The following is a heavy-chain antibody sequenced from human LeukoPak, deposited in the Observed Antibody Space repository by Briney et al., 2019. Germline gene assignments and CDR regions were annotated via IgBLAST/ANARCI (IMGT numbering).Heavy chain of an antibody. J-gene: IGHJ4*02. D-gene: IGHD6-19*01. Sequence: GASVKVSCKASGYTFTSYYMHWVRQAPGQGLEWMGIINPSGGSTSYAQKFQGRVTMTRDTSTSTVYMELSSLRSEDTAVYYCARESLVSSGSLGGAFDYWGQGTLVTVSS. V-gene: IGHV1-46*01. CDR2: INPSGGST. CDR1: GYTFTSYY. CDR3: ARESLVSSGSLGGAFDY.